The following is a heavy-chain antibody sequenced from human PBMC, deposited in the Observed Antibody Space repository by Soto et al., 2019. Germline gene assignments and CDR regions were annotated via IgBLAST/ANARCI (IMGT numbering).Heavy chain of an antibody. Sequence: QVRLQESGPGLVKPSETLSLTCTVSGASISSYHWSWIRQPPGKGLEWIGYVYKSGSINYNPSLNSRVTILADTSESQVSLNLNSVTAADTAVYYCARVVVPGTCCAFDIWGEGTMVTVSS. CDR1: GASISSYH. V-gene: IGHV4-59*01. CDR2: VYKSGSI. CDR3: ARVVVPGTCCAFDI. D-gene: IGHD1-1*01. J-gene: IGHJ3*02.